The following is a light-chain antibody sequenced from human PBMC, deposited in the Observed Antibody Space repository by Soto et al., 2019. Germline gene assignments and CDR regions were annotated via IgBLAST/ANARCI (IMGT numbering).Light chain of an antibody. CDR1: SSNIGAGYD. V-gene: IGLV1-40*01. J-gene: IGLJ2*01. Sequence: QAVVTQPPSVSGAPGQRISISCTGSSSNIGAGYDVHWYQQLPGTAPKLLIYANTNRPSGVPGRFSGSKSGASASLAITGLQAEDEADYYCQSYDSSLSASVFGGGTKVTVL. CDR2: ANT. CDR3: QSYDSSLSASV.